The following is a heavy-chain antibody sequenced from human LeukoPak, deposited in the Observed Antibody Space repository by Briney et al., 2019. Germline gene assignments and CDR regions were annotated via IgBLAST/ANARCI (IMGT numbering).Heavy chain of an antibody. J-gene: IGHJ4*02. D-gene: IGHD3-22*01. CDR1: GYTFTSYY. CDR2: INPSGGST. V-gene: IGHV1-46*01. Sequence: ASMKVSCKASGYTFTSYYMHWVRQAPGQGLEWMGIINPSGGSTSYAQKFQGRVTMTRDTSTSTVYMELSSLRSEDTAVYYCARGRITMIVVAYHFDYWGQGTLVTVSS. CDR3: ARGRITMIVVAYHFDY.